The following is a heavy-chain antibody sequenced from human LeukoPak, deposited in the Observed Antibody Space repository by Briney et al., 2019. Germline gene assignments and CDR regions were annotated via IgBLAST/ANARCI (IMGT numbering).Heavy chain of an antibody. CDR1: GFTFSSYG. V-gene: IGHV3-30*02. CDR3: ARWYSDYGYNWFDP. CDR2: IRYDGSNK. J-gene: IGHJ5*02. Sequence: GGSLRLSCAASGFTFSSYGMHWVRQAPGKGLEWVAFIRYDGSNKYYADSVKGRFTISRDNAKNSLYLQMNSLRAEDTAVYYCARWYSDYGYNWFDPWGQGTLVTVSS. D-gene: IGHD5-12*01.